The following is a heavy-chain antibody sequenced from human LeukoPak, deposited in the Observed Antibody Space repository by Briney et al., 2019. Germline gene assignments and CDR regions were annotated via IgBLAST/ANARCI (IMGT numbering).Heavy chain of an antibody. J-gene: IGHJ4*02. CDR3: VATTMKN. Sequence: SGGSLRLSCLASGFTFSSYAMYWVRQAPGKGLEYVSVISHNAGSTYYADSVKGRFTISRDNSKNTLYLLMSSLRDDDTAVYYCVATTMKNWGQGTLVTVSS. D-gene: IGHD1-1*01. CDR2: ISHNAGST. V-gene: IGHV3-64D*06. CDR1: GFTFSSYA.